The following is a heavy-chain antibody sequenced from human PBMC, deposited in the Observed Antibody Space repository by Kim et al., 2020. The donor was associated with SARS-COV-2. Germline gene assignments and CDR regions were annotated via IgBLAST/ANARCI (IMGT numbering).Heavy chain of an antibody. CDR2: IIPIFGTA. D-gene: IGHD3-3*01. J-gene: IGHJ6*02. V-gene: IGHV1-69*13. Sequence: SVKVSCKASGGTFSSYAISWVRQAPGQGLEWMGGIIPIFGTANYAQKFQGRVTITADESTSTAYMELSSLRSEDTAVYYCARNSRFGVVIPGYYGMDVWGQGTTVTVSS. CDR1: GGTFSSYA. CDR3: ARNSRFGVVIPGYYGMDV.